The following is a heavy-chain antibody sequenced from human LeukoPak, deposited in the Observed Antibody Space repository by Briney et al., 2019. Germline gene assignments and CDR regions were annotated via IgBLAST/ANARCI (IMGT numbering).Heavy chain of an antibody. CDR3: ARGPD. J-gene: IGHJ4*02. CDR2: INHRGSA. CDR1: GGSFSGHY. Sequence: SETLSLTCAVYGGSFSGHYWGWISQPPGKGLEWIGDINHRGSANYNPSLKSRVVLSVDTPKKQFSLRINSVTAADTAVYYCARGPDWGQGTLVIVSS. V-gene: IGHV4-34*01.